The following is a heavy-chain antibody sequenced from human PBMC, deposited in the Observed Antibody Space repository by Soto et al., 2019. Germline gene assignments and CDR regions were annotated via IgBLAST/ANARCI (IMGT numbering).Heavy chain of an antibody. CDR1: GYTFTSYY. Sequence: ASVKVSCKASGYTFTSYYMHWVRQAPGQGLEWMGRINPSGGSTNYAQNLQGRVTMTRDTSTSTVYMELRSLRSDDTAVYYCAAGPFESIDYWGQGTLVTVSS. CDR3: AAGPFESIDY. J-gene: IGHJ4*02. V-gene: IGHV1-46*03. CDR2: INPSGGST.